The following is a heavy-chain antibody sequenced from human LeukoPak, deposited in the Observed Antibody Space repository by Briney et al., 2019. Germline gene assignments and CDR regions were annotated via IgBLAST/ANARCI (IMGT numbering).Heavy chain of an antibody. CDR2: ISGSGGST. J-gene: IGHJ4*02. V-gene: IGHV3-23*01. CDR3: ARDPGGSGSFYFDY. Sequence: GGSLRLSCAASGFTFSSYAMSWVRQAPGKGLEWVSAISGSGGSTYYADSVKGRFTISRDNSKNALYLQMNSLRAEDTAVYYCARDPGGSGSFYFDYWGQGTLVTVSS. D-gene: IGHD3-10*01. CDR1: GFTFSSYA.